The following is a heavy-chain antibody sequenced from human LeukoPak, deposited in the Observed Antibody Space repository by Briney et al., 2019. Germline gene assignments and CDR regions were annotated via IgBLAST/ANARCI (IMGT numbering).Heavy chain of an antibody. J-gene: IGHJ4*02. CDR3: AREGDGYNSPIDY. D-gene: IGHD5-24*01. V-gene: IGHV3-21*01. CDR2: ISSSSLYI. Sequence: PGGSLRLSCAASGFTLSTYSLNWVRQAPGKVLEWVSSISSSSLYIYYADSVKGRFTISRDNAKNSLFLQMNSLRAEDTAVYYCAREGDGYNSPIDYWGQGTLVTVSS. CDR1: GFTLSTYS.